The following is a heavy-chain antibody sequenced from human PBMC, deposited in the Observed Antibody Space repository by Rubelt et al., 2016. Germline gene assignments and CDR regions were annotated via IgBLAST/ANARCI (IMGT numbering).Heavy chain of an antibody. V-gene: IGHV4-39*01. CDR1: GGSISSSSYY. J-gene: IGHJ4*02. D-gene: IGHD6-6*01. CDR2: IYYSGIT. CDR3: ARHLKGAAPGFDY. Sequence: QLQLQESGPGLVKPSETLSLTCTVSGGSISSSSYYWGWIRQPPGKGLEWIGSIYYSGITYYNPSLMSRVIIVVDTSKNQCSLKLSSVTAADTAVYYCARHLKGAAPGFDYWGQGTLVTVSS.